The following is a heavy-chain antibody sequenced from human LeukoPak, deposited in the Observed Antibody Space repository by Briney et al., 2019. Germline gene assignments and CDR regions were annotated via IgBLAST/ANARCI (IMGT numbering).Heavy chain of an antibody. CDR1: GYTFTSYY. CDR2: INPSGGST. Sequence: ASAKVSCKASGYTFTSYYMHWVRQAPGQGLEWMGIINPSGGSTSYAQKYQGRVTMTRDTSTSTVYMELSSLRSGDTAVYYCARAYGVDFGVVDYWGQGTLVTVSS. D-gene: IGHD3-3*01. CDR3: ARAYGVDFGVVDY. J-gene: IGHJ4*02. V-gene: IGHV1-46*01.